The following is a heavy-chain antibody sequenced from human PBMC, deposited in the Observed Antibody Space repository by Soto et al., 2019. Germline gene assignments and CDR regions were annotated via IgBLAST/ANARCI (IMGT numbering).Heavy chain of an antibody. CDR2: IVGSGTNT. CDR1: GFNFSNYA. CDR3: ARDHYYDSRGYTQFDY. J-gene: IGHJ4*02. V-gene: IGHV3-23*01. Sequence: GSLRLSCEASGFNFSNYAMSWVRQAPGKELEWVSAIVGSGTNTYYAASVRGRFTISRDNSKNTVFLQVNRLRAEDTAVYYCARDHYYDSRGYTQFDYWGQGTLVTVSS. D-gene: IGHD3-22*01.